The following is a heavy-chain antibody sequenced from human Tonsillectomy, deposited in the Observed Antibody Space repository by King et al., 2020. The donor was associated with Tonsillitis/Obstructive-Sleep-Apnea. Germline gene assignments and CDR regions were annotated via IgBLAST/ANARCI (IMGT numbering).Heavy chain of an antibody. V-gene: IGHV1-46*01. CDR3: VRDDKDVRHFDN. J-gene: IGHJ4*02. CDR2: INPSDSVT. D-gene: IGHD3-10*02. CDR1: GYTFTRNY. Sequence: QLVQSGAEVKRPGASVKVSCKASGYTFTRNYIHWVRRAPGQGLEWMGIINPSDSVTTYAQKFQGRVTMTRDTSTSTVNMELSSLTSEDTAVYYCVRDDKDVRHFDNWGQGSLGTVSP.